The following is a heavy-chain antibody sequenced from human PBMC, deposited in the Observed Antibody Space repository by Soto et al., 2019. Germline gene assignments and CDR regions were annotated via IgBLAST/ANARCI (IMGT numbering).Heavy chain of an antibody. D-gene: IGHD5-12*01. J-gene: IGHJ4*02. Sequence: SETPSLTCTVSGGSINSGGYYWSWIRQHPGKGLEWIGYIYYSGSTYYNPSLKSRVTISVDTSKNQFSLKLSSVTAADTAVYYCARYRDGYEMGDYWGQGTLVTVSS. CDR2: IYYSGST. CDR1: GGSINSGGYY. V-gene: IGHV4-31*03. CDR3: ARYRDGYEMGDY.